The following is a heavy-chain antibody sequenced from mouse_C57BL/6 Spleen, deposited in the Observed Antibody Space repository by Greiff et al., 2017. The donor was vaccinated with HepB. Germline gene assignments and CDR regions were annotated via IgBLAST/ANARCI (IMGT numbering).Heavy chain of an antibody. J-gene: IGHJ3*01. CDR2: ISSGSSTI. D-gene: IGHD2-3*01. Sequence: EVQLVESGGGLVKPGGSLKLSCAASGFTFSDYGMHWVRQAPEKGLEWVAYISSGSSTIYHADTVKGRFTISRDNAKNTLFLQMTSLRSEDTAMYYCAREYDGYLAYWGQGTLVTVSA. V-gene: IGHV5-17*01. CDR3: AREYDGYLAY. CDR1: GFTFSDYG.